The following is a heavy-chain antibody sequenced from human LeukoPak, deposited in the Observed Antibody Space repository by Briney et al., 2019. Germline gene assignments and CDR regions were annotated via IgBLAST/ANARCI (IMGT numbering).Heavy chain of an antibody. J-gene: IGHJ4*02. CDR2: IKQDGSEK. CDR3: ARNGDYDGRGFYYFFDS. V-gene: IGHV3-7*04. Sequence: GGSLRLSCAASGFTFTTFAMSWVRQAPGKGVEWVANIKQDGSEKYYVDSVKGRFTISRDNAKNSLSLQMNRLRADDTAVYYCARNGDYDGRGFYYFFDSWGRGTLVTVSS. CDR1: GFTFTTFA. D-gene: IGHD3-22*01.